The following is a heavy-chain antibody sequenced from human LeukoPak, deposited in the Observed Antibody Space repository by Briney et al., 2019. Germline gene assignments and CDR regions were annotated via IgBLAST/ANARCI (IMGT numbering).Heavy chain of an antibody. J-gene: IGHJ6*02. CDR1: GYTFTSYD. D-gene: IGHD3-10*01. CDR2: MNPNSGNT. Sequence: ASVKVSCKASGYTFTSYDINWVRQATGQGLEWMGWMNPNSGNTGYAQKFQGRVTMTRNTSISTAYMELSSLRSEDTAVYYCAREEDGSGSPGLYYYGMDVWGQGTTVTVSS. CDR3: AREEDGSGSPGLYYYGMDV. V-gene: IGHV1-8*01.